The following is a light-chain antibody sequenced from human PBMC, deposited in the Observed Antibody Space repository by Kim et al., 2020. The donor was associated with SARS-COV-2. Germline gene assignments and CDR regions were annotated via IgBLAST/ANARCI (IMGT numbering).Light chain of an antibody. Sequence: PGDRATLSCRASQSVTSTYVAWYQQKPGQAPRLLIYGTSTRAAGIPGRFSGSGSGTEYTLTINILEPEDFAIYYCQQFGSSRTWTFGQGTKVEIK. J-gene: IGKJ1*01. CDR3: QQFGSSRTWT. CDR1: QSVTSTY. CDR2: GTS. V-gene: IGKV3-20*01.